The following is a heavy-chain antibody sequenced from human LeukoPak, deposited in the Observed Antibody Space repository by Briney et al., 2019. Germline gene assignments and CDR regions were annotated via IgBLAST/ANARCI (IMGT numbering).Heavy chain of an antibody. J-gene: IGHJ5*02. CDR2: IFYRGIT. Sequence: SSETLSLTCTVSGGSISSSTYYWGWIRQPPGKGLEWIGSIFYRGITYYNPSLKTRVTISIDTSKNQYLLKLSSVTAADTAVYYCARDHNWNYGSDPWGQGTLVTASS. CDR1: GGSISSSTYY. CDR3: ARDHNWNYGSDP. D-gene: IGHD1-7*01. V-gene: IGHV4-39*07.